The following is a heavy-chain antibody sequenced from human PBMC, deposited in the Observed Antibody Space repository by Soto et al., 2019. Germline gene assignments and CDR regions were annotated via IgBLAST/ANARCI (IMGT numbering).Heavy chain of an antibody. V-gene: IGHV4-61*01. Sequence: SDNLSLTYPVSGGSVSSGSYYWSWIRQPPGKGLEWILYIYYSGSTNYNPSLKSRATISVDTSKNQLSLKLSSVTAADTAVYYCARGSDPWGQGTLVTVSS. D-gene: IGHD3-10*01. CDR1: GGSVSSGSYY. CDR3: ARGSDP. CDR2: IYYSGST. J-gene: IGHJ5*02.